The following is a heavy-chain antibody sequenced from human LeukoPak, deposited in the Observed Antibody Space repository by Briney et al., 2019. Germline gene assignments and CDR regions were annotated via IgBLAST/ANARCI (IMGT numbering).Heavy chain of an antibody. Sequence: ASVKVSCKASGYTFTSYGISWVRQAPGQGLEWMGWISAYNGNTNYAQKLQGRVTMTTVTSTSTAYMELRSLRSDDTAVYYCARTTVTTGDDYFDYWGQGTLVTVSS. D-gene: IGHD4-17*01. CDR1: GYTFTSYG. J-gene: IGHJ4*02. CDR2: ISAYNGNT. V-gene: IGHV1-18*01. CDR3: ARTTVTTGDDYFDY.